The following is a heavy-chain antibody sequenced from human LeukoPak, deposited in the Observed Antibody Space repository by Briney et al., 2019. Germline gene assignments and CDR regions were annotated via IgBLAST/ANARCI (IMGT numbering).Heavy chain of an antibody. CDR2: TYYRSKWYN. Sequence: PSQTLSVTCAISGDSVSSNNGAWNWIRQSPSRGLEWLGRTYYRSKWYNDYAVSMKGRITINPDTSKNQFSLQLNSVTPEDTAVYYCARVNGYAFDYWGQGTLVTVSS. V-gene: IGHV6-1*01. CDR1: GDSVSSNNGA. D-gene: IGHD2-2*01. J-gene: IGHJ4*02. CDR3: ARVNGYAFDY.